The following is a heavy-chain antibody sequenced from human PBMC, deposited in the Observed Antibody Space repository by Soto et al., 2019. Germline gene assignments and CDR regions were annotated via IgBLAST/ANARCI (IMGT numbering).Heavy chain of an antibody. J-gene: IGHJ4*02. CDR2: INGDGTRT. V-gene: IGHV3-74*01. CDR3: VREYGNSILPLDY. Sequence: EVQLVDSGGGLVQPGGSLRLSCAASGYTFSNYWMHWVRQGPGRGLQWVSRINGDGTRTDYADSVKGRFTISRDNVKNTLFLQMNSLRSEDTAVYYCVREYGNSILPLDYWVQGALVTVS. CDR1: GYTFSNYW. D-gene: IGHD3-10*01.